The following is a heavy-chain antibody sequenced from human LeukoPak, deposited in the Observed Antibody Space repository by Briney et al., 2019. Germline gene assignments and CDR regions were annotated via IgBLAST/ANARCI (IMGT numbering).Heavy chain of an antibody. CDR3: ARSNFSSSWPSYYYYYMDV. V-gene: IGHV1-18*01. Sequence: ASVKVSCKASGYTFTSYGISWVRQAPGQGLEWMGWISAYNGNTNYAQKLQGRVTITADKSTSTAYMELSSLRSEDTAVYYCARSNFSSSWPSYYYYYMDVWGKGTTVTVSS. D-gene: IGHD6-13*01. J-gene: IGHJ6*03. CDR2: ISAYNGNT. CDR1: GYTFTSYG.